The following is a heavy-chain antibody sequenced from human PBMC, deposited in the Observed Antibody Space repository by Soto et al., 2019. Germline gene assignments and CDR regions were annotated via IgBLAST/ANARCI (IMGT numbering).Heavy chain of an antibody. V-gene: IGHV1-3*01. CDR1: GYTFTSYA. Sequence: GASVKVSCKASGYTFTSYAMHWVRQAPGQRLEWMGWINAGNGNTKYSQKFQGRVTITRDTSASTAYVELSSLRSEDTAVYYCARALPPFYYDSSAYYDLAYWGQGTLVTVSS. CDR2: INAGNGNT. CDR3: ARALPPFYYDSSAYYDLAY. J-gene: IGHJ4*02. D-gene: IGHD3-22*01.